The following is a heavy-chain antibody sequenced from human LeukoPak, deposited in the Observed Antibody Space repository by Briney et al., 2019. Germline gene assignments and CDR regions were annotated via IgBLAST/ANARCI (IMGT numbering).Heavy chain of an antibody. V-gene: IGHV3-30*03. CDR3: ARGHHHADYEVWYYYGMDV. D-gene: IGHD4-17*01. Sequence: PGGSLRLSCAASGFTFSSYGMHWVRQAPGKGLEWVAVISYDGSNKYYADSVKGRFTISRDNSKNTLYLQMNSLRAEDTAVYYCARGHHHADYEVWYYYGMDVWGQGTTVTVSS. J-gene: IGHJ6*02. CDR2: ISYDGSNK. CDR1: GFTFSSYG.